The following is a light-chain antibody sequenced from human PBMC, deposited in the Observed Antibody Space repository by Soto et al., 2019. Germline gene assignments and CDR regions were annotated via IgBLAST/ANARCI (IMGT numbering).Light chain of an antibody. CDR3: QSYDNTLSGVV. CDR1: SSNIGAGYD. Sequence: QSLLTQPPSVSGAPGQRVTISCTGSSSNIGAGYDVHWYLHLPGTAPKLLIFGNSHRPSGVPDRFSASKSGTSASLAITGLQAEDEADYYCQSYDNTLSGVVFGGGTKLTVL. CDR2: GNS. J-gene: IGLJ2*01. V-gene: IGLV1-40*01.